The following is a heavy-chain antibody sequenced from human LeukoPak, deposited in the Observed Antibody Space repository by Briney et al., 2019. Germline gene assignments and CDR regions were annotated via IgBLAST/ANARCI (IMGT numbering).Heavy chain of an antibody. J-gene: IGHJ5*02. V-gene: IGHV4-34*01. Sequence: SETLSLTCAVYGGSFSSYYWSWIRQPPGKGLEWIGEINHSRSTNYNPSLRSRVSISVDTSKNQFSLNLASVTAADTAVYYCATGPPRGWFDPWGQGTLVTVSS. CDR3: ATGPPRGWFDP. D-gene: IGHD2-8*02. CDR2: INHSRST. CDR1: GGSFSSYY.